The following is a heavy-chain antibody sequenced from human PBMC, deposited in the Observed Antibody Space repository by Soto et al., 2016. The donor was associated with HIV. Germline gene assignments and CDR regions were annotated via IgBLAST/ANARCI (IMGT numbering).Heavy chain of an antibody. CDR3: ARDGIGRGATSPYDAFDI. D-gene: IGHD1-26*01. CDR2: ISAYNGNT. Sequence: QVQLVQSGAEVKKPGASVNVSCKASGYTFTSYDINWVRQAPGQGLEWMGWISAYNGNTNYAQKLQGRVTMTTDTSTSTAYMELRSLRSDDTAVYYCARDGIGRGATSPYDAFDIWGQGTMVTVSS. J-gene: IGHJ3*02. V-gene: IGHV1-18*01. CDR1: GYTFTSYD.